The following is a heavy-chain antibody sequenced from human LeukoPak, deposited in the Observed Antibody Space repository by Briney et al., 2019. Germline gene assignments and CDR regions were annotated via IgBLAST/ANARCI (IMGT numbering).Heavy chain of an antibody. CDR1: GFTFSSYW. J-gene: IGHJ3*02. Sequence: GGSLRLSCAASGFTFSSYWMSWVRQAPGKGLERVANIKQDGSEKYYVDSVKGRFTISRDNAKNALYLQMNSLRAEDTAVYYCARELVSMDAFDIWGQGTMVTVSS. CDR2: IKQDGSEK. V-gene: IGHV3-7*01. CDR3: ARELVSMDAFDI. D-gene: IGHD1-14*01.